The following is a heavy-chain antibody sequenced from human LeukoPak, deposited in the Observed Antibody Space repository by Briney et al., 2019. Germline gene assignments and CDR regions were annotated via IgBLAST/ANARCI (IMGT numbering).Heavy chain of an antibody. CDR1: GYRFTSYW. J-gene: IGHJ5*02. D-gene: IGHD1-1*01. V-gene: IGHV5-51*01. CDR3: ATIPTGTDNWFDP. CDR2: IYPGDSNP. Sequence: GESLKISCQGSGYRFTSYWIGWVRQMPGKGLEWVGIIYPGDSNPRYSPSFQGQVTISADKSISTAYLQWSSLKASDTAMYYCATIPTGTDNWFDPWGQGTLVTVSS.